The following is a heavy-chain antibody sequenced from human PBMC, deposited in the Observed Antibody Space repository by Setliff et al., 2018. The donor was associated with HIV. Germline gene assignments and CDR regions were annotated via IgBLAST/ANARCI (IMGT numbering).Heavy chain of an antibody. CDR1: GYTFTSYG. Sequence: ASVKVSCKASGYTFTSYGISWVRQAPGQGLEWMGWISAYNGNTSYAQKFQGRVTMTTDTSTSTAYMELRSLRSDDTAVYYCARRTIDYYYMDVWGKGTTVTVS. J-gene: IGHJ6*03. CDR3: ARRTIDYYYMDV. CDR2: ISAYNGNT. V-gene: IGHV1-18*01.